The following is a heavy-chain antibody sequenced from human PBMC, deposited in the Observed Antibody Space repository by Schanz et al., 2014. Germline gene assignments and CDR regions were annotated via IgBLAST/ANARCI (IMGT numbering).Heavy chain of an antibody. V-gene: IGHV3-74*01. CDR2: IDGEGGDK. CDR3: VRDERVISGVWFDP. J-gene: IGHJ5*02. D-gene: IGHD3-16*02. Sequence: LLVESGGGLVQPGGSLRLSCAASGFTFSNNWMHWFRQGPGKGLSWVARIDGEGGDKRYADSVKGRFTISRDNARNTVSLQMNSLRADDTAVYYCVRDERVISGVWFDPWGQGTLVTVSS. CDR1: GFTFSNNW.